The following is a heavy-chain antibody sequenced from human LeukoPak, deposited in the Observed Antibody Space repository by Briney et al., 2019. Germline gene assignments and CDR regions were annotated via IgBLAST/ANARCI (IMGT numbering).Heavy chain of an antibody. J-gene: IGHJ4*02. CDR1: GFTFSSYG. D-gene: IGHD4-17*01. CDR2: IWYDGSNK. CDR3: AKGRTVTTRTNYFDY. V-gene: IGHV3-33*06. Sequence: QPGGSLRLSCAASGFTFSSYGMHWVRQAPGKGLEWVAVIWYDGSNKYYADSVKGRFTISRDNSKNTLYLQMNSLRAEDTAVYYCAKGRTVTTRTNYFDYWGQGTLVTVSS.